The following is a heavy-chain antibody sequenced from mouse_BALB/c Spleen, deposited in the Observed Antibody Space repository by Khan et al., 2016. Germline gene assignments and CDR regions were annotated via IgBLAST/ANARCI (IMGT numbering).Heavy chain of an antibody. V-gene: IGHV9-3*02. CDR1: GYTFTNYG. CDR2: INTNTGEP. Sequence: QFQLVQSGPELKKPGETVKISCKASGYTFTNYGMNWVKQAPGKGLKWMGWINTNTGEPTYAEEFKGRFAFSLETSASTAYLQINNLKNEDTATYFCARGAGSWFAYWGQGTLVTVSA. J-gene: IGHJ3*01. CDR3: ARGAGSWFAY.